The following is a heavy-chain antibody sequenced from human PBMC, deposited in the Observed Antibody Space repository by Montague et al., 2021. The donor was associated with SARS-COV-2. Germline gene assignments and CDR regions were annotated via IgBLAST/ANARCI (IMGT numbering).Heavy chain of an antibody. CDR1: GGSLSHYI. CDR2: ISDSGST. D-gene: IGHD3-22*01. CDR3: ARVDSSGPGEY. V-gene: IGHV4-59*08. J-gene: IGHJ4*02. Sequence: SETLSLTCTVSGGSLSHYIWSWIRQPPGKRLDSVGYISDSGSTKYNPSLQSRVTISVDTARNQFSLKLLSVTAADTAFYYCARVDSSGPGEYWGQGILVSVSS.